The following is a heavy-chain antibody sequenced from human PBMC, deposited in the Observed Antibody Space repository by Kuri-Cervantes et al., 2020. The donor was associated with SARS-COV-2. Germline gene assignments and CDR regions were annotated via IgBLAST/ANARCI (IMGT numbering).Heavy chain of an antibody. CDR3: ARGTTVGYSSSWYDGHFDY. D-gene: IGHD6-13*01. CDR2: ISAYNGNT. CDR1: GYTFTSYD. J-gene: IGHJ4*02. Sequence: ASVKVSCKASGYTFTSYDINWVRQAPGQGLEWMGWISAYNGNTNYAQKLQGRVTMTTDTSTSTAYMELRSLRSDDTAVYYCARGTTVGYSSSWYDGHFDYWGQGTLVTVSS. V-gene: IGHV1-18*01.